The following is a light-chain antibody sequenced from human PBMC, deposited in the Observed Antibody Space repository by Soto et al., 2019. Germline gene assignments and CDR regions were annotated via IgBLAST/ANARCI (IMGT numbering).Light chain of an antibody. Sequence: QSVLTQPASVSGSPGQSITISCTGTSSDVGGYNYVSWYQQHPGKAPKLLIFEVSSRPSGASNRFSGSKSGDTASLTISALQAEDEADYFCNSYTSSTSRPYVFGTGTKVTVL. CDR2: EVS. J-gene: IGLJ1*01. V-gene: IGLV2-14*01. CDR1: SSDVGGYNY. CDR3: NSYTSSTSRPYV.